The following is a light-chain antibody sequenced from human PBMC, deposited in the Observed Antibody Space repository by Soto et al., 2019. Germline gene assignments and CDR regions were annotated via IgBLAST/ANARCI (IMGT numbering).Light chain of an antibody. J-gene: IGKJ2*01. CDR2: GAS. CDR3: QQSNNWPYT. Sequence: EIVLTQSPGTLSVSPGERANLSCRASQSVSTNLAWFQQKPGQAPRLLIYGASTRATGNPARFSGSGSGTEFTLTINSLQSEDLAVYYCQQSNNWPYTFGQGTKLEV. CDR1: QSVSTN. V-gene: IGKV3-15*01.